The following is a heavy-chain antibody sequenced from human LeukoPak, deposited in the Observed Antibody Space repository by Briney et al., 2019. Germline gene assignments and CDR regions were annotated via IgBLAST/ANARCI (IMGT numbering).Heavy chain of an antibody. V-gene: IGHV1-69*13. D-gene: IGHD3-22*01. J-gene: IGHJ4*02. CDR2: IIPIFGTA. Sequence: ASVKVSCKASGGTFSSYAISWVRQAPGQGLEWMGGIIPIFGTANCAQKFQGRVTITADESTSTAYMELSSLRSEDTAVYYCARPEMVYYYDSSGTRGPFDYWGQGTLVTVSS. CDR3: ARPEMVYYYDSSGTRGPFDY. CDR1: GGTFSSYA.